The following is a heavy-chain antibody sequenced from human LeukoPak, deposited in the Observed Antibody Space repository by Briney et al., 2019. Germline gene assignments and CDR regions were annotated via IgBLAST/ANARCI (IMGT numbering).Heavy chain of an antibody. D-gene: IGHD3-10*01. CDR2: INHSGST. CDR3: ARPGAYYGSGSYSRSKNWFDP. Sequence: SETPSLTCAVYGGSFSGYYWSWIRQPPGKGLEWIGEINHSGSTNYNPSLKSRVTISVDTSKNQFSLKLSSVTAADTAVYYCARPGAYYGSGSYSRSKNWFDPWGQGTLVTVSS. CDR1: GGSFSGYY. V-gene: IGHV4-34*01. J-gene: IGHJ5*02.